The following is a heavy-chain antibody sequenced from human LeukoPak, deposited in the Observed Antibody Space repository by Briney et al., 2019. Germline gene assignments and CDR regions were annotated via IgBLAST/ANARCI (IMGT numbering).Heavy chain of an antibody. V-gene: IGHV1-3*01. CDR3: ARGCCATSITMVRGDNWFDP. J-gene: IGHJ5*02. CDR2: INAGNGNT. D-gene: IGHD3-10*01. CDR1: GYTFTSYA. Sequence: ASVKVSCKASGYTFTSYAMHWVRQAPGQRLEWMGWINAGNGNTKYSQKFQGRVTITRDTSASTAYMELSSLRSEDTAVYYCARGCCATSITMVRGDNWFDPWGQGTRVTVSS.